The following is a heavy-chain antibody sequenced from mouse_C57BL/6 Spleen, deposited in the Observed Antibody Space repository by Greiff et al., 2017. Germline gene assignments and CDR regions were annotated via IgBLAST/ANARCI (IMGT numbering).Heavy chain of an antibody. CDR1: GFNIKDDY. J-gene: IGHJ4*01. V-gene: IGHV14-4*01. Sequence: VHVKQSGAELVRPGASVKLSCTASGFNIKDDYMHWVKQRPEQGLEWIGWIDPENGDTEYASKFQGKATITADTSSNTAYLQLSSLTSEDTAVYYCTTHYYGSTPYYAMDYWGQGTSVTVSS. D-gene: IGHD1-1*01. CDR2: IDPENGDT. CDR3: TTHYYGSTPYYAMDY.